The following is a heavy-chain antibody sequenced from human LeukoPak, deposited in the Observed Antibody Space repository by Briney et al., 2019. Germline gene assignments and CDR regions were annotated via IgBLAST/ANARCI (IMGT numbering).Heavy chain of an antibody. CDR1: GGSISSYY. CDR2: IYYSGST. D-gene: IGHD3-22*01. V-gene: IGHV4-59*01. Sequence: SETLSLTCTVSGGSISSYYWSWIRQPPGKGLEWIGYIYYSGSTNYNPSLKSRVTISVDTSKNQFSLKLSSVTAADTAVYYCARAPDYYDSSGQRSDAFDIWGQGTMVTVSS. CDR3: ARAPDYYDSSGQRSDAFDI. J-gene: IGHJ3*02.